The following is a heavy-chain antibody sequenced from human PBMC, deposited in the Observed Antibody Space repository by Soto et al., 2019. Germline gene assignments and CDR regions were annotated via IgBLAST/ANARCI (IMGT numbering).Heavy chain of an antibody. J-gene: IGHJ5*02. CDR2: ISAYNGNT. Sequence: GASVKVSCKASGYTFTSYGSSWVRQAPGQGLEWMGWISAYNGNTNYAQKLQGRVTMTTDTSTSTAYMELRSLRSDDTAVYYCARDRAEWELLWWFDPWGQGTLVTVSS. CDR3: ARDRAEWELLWWFDP. CDR1: GYTFTSYG. D-gene: IGHD1-26*01. V-gene: IGHV1-18*01.